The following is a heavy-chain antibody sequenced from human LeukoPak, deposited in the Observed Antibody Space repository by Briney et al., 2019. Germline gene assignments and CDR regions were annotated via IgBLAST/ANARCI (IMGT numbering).Heavy chain of an antibody. D-gene: IGHD2-21*02. Sequence: GGTLRLSCAASGFTFSSYGMSWVRQAPGKGLEWVSAISGSGGSTYYADSVKGRFTISRDNAKNSLYLQMNSLRAEDTAVYYCAREVTPYYWGQGTLVTVSS. CDR2: ISGSGGST. CDR1: GFTFSSYG. CDR3: AREVTPYY. V-gene: IGHV3-23*01. J-gene: IGHJ4*02.